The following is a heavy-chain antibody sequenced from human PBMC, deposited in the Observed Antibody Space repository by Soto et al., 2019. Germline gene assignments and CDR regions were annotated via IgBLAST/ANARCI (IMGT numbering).Heavy chain of an antibody. J-gene: IGHJ2*01. D-gene: IGHD6-13*01. CDR1: GFTFSSYG. CDR3: AKVVAAADHWYFDL. Sequence: QVQLVESGGGVVQPGRSLRLSCAASGFTFSSYGMHWVRQAPGKGLEWVAVISYDGSNKYYADFVKGRFTISRDNSKNTLYLQMNSLRAEDTAVYYCAKVVAAADHWYFDLWGRGTLVTVSS. CDR2: ISYDGSNK. V-gene: IGHV3-30*18.